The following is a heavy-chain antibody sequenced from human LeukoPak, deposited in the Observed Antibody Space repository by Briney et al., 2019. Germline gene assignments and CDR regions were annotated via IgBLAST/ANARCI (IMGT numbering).Heavy chain of an antibody. CDR1: GFTFSSSG. CDR2: IGYDGSNK. CDR3: ARGVGSTTYYAMDV. Sequence: GGSLRLSCAASGFTFSSSGIHWVRQAPGKGLEWVAVIGYDGSNKYYADSVQGRFTISRGNSKNTLFLQMNSLRAEDTAVYYCARGVGSTTYYAMDVWGQGTTAPVSS. V-gene: IGHV3-33*01. J-gene: IGHJ6*02. D-gene: IGHD2-2*01.